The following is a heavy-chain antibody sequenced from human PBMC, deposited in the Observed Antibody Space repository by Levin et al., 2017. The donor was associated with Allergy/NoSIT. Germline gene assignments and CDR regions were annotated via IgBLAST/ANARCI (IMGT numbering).Heavy chain of an antibody. D-gene: IGHD3-22*01. CDR1: GYTFINYW. Sequence: GGSLRLSCEGSGYTFINYWIGWVRQMPGKGLEWMGIIFPSDSDTRYSPSFQGQVTISADKSISTAYLQWSSLKASDTAIYYCARGYYYFDLWGQGTLVTVSS. V-gene: IGHV5-51*01. CDR3: ARGYYYFDL. J-gene: IGHJ5*02. CDR2: IFPSDSDT.